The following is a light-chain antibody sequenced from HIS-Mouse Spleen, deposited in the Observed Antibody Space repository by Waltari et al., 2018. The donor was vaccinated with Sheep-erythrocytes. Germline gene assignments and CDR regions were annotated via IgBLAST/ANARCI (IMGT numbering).Light chain of an antibody. CDR2: DGS. Sequence: QSALTQPRSVSGSPGQSVTISCTGTSSDVGGYNYVSWYQQHPGKAPKLMIYDGSKRRSGGPDRFSGSNSGNTATLTISGLQAEDEADYYCCSYAGSYNHVFATGTKVTVL. J-gene: IGLJ1*01. CDR1: SSDVGGYNY. CDR3: CSYAGSYNHV. V-gene: IGLV2-11*01.